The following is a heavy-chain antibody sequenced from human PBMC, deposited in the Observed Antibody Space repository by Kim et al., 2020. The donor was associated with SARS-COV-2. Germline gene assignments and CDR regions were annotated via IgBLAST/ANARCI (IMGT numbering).Heavy chain of an antibody. CDR2: T. V-gene: IGHV4-39*01. J-gene: IGHJ2*01. CDR3: ARHLRNWYFDL. Sequence: TYNNPSSKRGVTISVDTSKKQYSLRLSSVTAADAAVYYCARHLRNWYFDLWGRGTLVTVSS.